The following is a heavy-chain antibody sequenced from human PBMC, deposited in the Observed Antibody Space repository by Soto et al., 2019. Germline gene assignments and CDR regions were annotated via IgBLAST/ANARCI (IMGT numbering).Heavy chain of an antibody. CDR3: ASPKDGMDV. CDR2: ISYDGSNK. J-gene: IGHJ6*02. Sequence: QVQLVESGGGVVQPGRSLRLSCAASGFTFSSYGMHWVRQAPGKGLEWVAVISYDGSNKYYADSVKGRFTISRDNSKNTLYLQMNSLRAEDTGVYYCASPKDGMDVWGQGTTVTVSS. V-gene: IGHV3-30*03. CDR1: GFTFSSYG.